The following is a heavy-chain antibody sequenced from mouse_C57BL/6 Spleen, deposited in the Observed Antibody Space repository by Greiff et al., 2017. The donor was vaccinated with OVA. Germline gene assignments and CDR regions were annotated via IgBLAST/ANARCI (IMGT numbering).Heavy chain of an antibody. D-gene: IGHD1-1*01. Sequence: VQLQQPGAELVKPGASVKLSCKASGYTFTSYWMQWVKQRPGQGLEWIGEIDPSDSYTNYNQKFKGKATLTVDTSSSTAYMQLSSLTSEDSAVYYCARRAVVAHYYAMDYWGQGTSVTVSS. CDR2: IDPSDSYT. CDR3: ARRAVVAHYYAMDY. CDR1: GYTFTSYW. V-gene: IGHV1-50*01. J-gene: IGHJ4*01.